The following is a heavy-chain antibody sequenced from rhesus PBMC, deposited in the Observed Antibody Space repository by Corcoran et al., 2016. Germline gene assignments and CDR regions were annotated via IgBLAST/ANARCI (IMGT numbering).Heavy chain of an antibody. CDR2: INTGGGTT. Sequence: EVQLVETGGGLVQPGGSLRLSCAAPGFTFITYALQWVRQAQGKGLEWISTINTGGGTTYYADSVKGRFTISRDNSKNTLSLQMNSLRAEDAAVYYCAKLSGSWNIDYWGQGVLVTVSS. V-gene: IGHV3-103*01. CDR1: GFTFITYA. D-gene: IGHD6-25*01. CDR3: AKLSGSWNIDY. J-gene: IGHJ4*01.